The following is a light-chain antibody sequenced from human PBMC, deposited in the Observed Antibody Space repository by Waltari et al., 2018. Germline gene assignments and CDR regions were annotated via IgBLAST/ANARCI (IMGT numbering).Light chain of an antibody. V-gene: IGKV3-11*01. J-gene: IGKJ5*01. Sequence: IVLTQSPATLSLSPAQRATLSCRASQSVSSYLAWYQQRHGQAPRHVISHASNRATGIPARFSGSGSGTDFTLTISSLEPEDYAVYYCQQRSNWPSITFGQGTRLEIK. CDR3: QQRSNWPSIT. CDR2: HAS. CDR1: QSVSSY.